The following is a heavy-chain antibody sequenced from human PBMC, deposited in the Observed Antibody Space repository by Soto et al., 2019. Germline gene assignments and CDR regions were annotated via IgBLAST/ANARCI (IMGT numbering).Heavy chain of an antibody. CDR1: GFTVSSNY. CDR2: IYSGGST. D-gene: IGHD2-2*01. CDR3: ARVPNDAFDI. Sequence: PGGSLSLSCAASGFTVSSNYMSWVRQAPGKGLEWVSVIYSGGSTYYADSVKGRFTISRDNSKNTLYLQMNSLRAEDTAVYYCARVPNDAFDIWGQGTMVTVSS. V-gene: IGHV3-66*01. J-gene: IGHJ3*02.